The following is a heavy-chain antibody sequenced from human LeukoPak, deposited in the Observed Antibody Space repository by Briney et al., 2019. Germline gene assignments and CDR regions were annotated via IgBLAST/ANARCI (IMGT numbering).Heavy chain of an antibody. CDR2: ISAYNGNT. Sequence: ASVKVSCKASEYIFTSYAMNWVRQAPGQGLEWMGWISAYNGNTNYAQKLQGRVTMTTDTSTSTAYMELGSLRSDDTAVYYCARGYGTDYYDSSGLFDPWGQGTLVTVSS. J-gene: IGHJ5*02. V-gene: IGHV1-18*01. D-gene: IGHD3-22*01. CDR3: ARGYGTDYYDSSGLFDP. CDR1: EYIFTSYA.